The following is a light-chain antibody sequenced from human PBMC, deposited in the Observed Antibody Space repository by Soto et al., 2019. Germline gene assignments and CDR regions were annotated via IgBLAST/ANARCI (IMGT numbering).Light chain of an antibody. J-gene: IGKJ1*01. CDR3: QQYGGLPRT. CDR2: GAS. Sequence: EIVLTQSPGTLSLSPGERASLSCRASQSIANSLAWYQQKPGQAPRLLIFGASNRATGIPDRFSGSGSGTDFTLTISRLEPEDFAVYHCQQYGGLPRTFGQGTKVERK. V-gene: IGKV3-20*01. CDR1: QSIANS.